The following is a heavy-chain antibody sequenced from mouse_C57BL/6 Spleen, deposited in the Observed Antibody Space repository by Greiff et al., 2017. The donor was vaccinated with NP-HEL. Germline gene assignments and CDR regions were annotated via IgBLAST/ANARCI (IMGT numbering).Heavy chain of an antibody. Sequence: VQLQQSGAELVKPGASVKLSCKASGYTFTSYWMQWVKRRPGQGLEWIGEIDPSDSYTNYNQKFKGKATLTVDTSSSTAYMQLSSLTSEDSAVYYCARSDYGSSYDYAMDYWGQGTSVTVSS. J-gene: IGHJ4*01. D-gene: IGHD1-1*01. CDR2: IDPSDSYT. CDR3: ARSDYGSSYDYAMDY. V-gene: IGHV1-50*01. CDR1: GYTFTSYW.